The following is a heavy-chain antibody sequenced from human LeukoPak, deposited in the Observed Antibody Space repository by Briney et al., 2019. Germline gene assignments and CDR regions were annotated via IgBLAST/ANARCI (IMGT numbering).Heavy chain of an antibody. Sequence: GRSLRLSCAASGFTFSSYGMHWVRQAPGKGLEWVAVISYDGSNKYYADSVKGRFTISRDNSKNTLYLQMNSLRAEDTAVYYCARDFLAVDIDYWGQGTLVTVSS. CDR1: GFTFSSYG. CDR2: ISYDGSNK. J-gene: IGHJ4*02. CDR3: ARDFLAVDIDY. V-gene: IGHV3-30*03. D-gene: IGHD5-12*01.